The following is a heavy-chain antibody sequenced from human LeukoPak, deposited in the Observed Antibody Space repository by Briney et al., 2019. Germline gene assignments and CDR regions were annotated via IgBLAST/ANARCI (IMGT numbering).Heavy chain of an antibody. CDR3: ARVIGSGSYYNDGDY. CDR2: ISAYNGNT. J-gene: IGHJ4*02. V-gene: IGHV1-18*01. CDR1: GYTFTSYG. Sequence: ASVKVSCKASGYTFTSYGISWVRQAPGQGLEWMGWISAYNGNTNYAQKFQGRVTITADKSTSTAYMELSSLRSEDTAVYYCARVIGSGSYYNDGDYWGQGTLVTVSS. D-gene: IGHD3-10*01.